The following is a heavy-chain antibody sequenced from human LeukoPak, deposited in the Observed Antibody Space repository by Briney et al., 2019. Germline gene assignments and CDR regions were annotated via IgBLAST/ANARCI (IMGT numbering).Heavy chain of an antibody. Sequence: GGSLRLSCAASGFTFDDYGMSWVRQAPGKGLEWVSGINWNGGSTGYADSVKGRFTISRDNDKNSLYLQMNSLIAEDTAVYYCAELGITMIGGVWGKGTTVTISS. V-gene: IGHV3-20*04. CDR3: AELGITMIGGV. CDR2: INWNGGST. CDR1: GFTFDDYG. D-gene: IGHD3-10*02. J-gene: IGHJ6*04.